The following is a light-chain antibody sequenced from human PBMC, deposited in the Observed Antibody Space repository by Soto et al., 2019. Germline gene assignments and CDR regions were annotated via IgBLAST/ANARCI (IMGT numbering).Light chain of an antibody. J-gene: IGKJ4*01. Sequence: EIVLTQPPATLSLSPGERATLSCRASQSINNYVAWYQQTPGQAPRLLIYDASNRATGIPARFSGTGSGTDFTLTISSLEPDDFALYFCQQRGNWPLTFGGGTKV. CDR2: DAS. CDR3: QQRGNWPLT. CDR1: QSINNY. V-gene: IGKV3-11*01.